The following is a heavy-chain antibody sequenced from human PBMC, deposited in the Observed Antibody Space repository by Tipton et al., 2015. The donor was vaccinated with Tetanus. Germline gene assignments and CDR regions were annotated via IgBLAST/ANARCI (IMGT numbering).Heavy chain of an antibody. CDR3: AREADCRGGSCFSGDFCN. CDR2: SWYDGTDK. J-gene: IGHJ4*02. CDR1: GFIFSSYG. D-gene: IGHD2-15*01. V-gene: IGHV3-33*01. Sequence: SLRLSCAASGFIFSSYGIHWVRQAPGKGLEWVAVSWYDGTDKYYADSVKGRFTISRDNSKNTLYLQMNSLRAEDTAVYYCAREADCRGGSCFSGDFCNWGPGTQVTVSS.